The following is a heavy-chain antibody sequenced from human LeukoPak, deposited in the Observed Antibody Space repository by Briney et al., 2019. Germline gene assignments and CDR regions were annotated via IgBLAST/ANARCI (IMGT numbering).Heavy chain of an antibody. D-gene: IGHD6-13*01. Sequence: ASVKVSCKASGGTFSSYAISWVRQAPGQGLEWMGRIIPILGIANYAQKIQGRVTITADKSTSTAYMELSSLRSEDTAVYYCARGRESSSWEYWYFDLWGRGTLVTVSS. V-gene: IGHV1-69*04. CDR3: ARGRESSSWEYWYFDL. CDR2: IIPILGIA. J-gene: IGHJ2*01. CDR1: GGTFSSYA.